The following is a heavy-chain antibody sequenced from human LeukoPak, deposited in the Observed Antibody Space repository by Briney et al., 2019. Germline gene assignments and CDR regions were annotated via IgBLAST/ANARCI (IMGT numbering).Heavy chain of an antibody. Sequence: SETLSLTCTVSGGSISSYYWSWIRQPAGKGLEWIGRIYTSGSTNYNPSLKSRVTMSVDTSKNQFSLKLSSVTAADTAVYYCARDYLGYGSGKWDDAFDIWGQGTMVTVS. D-gene: IGHD3-10*01. CDR2: IYTSGST. V-gene: IGHV4-4*07. CDR1: GGSISSYY. CDR3: ARDYLGYGSGKWDDAFDI. J-gene: IGHJ3*02.